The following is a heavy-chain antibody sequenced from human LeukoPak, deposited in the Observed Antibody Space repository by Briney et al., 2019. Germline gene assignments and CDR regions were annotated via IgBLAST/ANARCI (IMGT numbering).Heavy chain of an antibody. Sequence: PSETLSLTCTVSGGSISSSSYYWGWIRQPPGKGLEWIGSIYYSGSTYYNPSLKSRVTISVDTSKNQFSLKLSSVTAADTAVYYCARVIPQWLVTNWFDPWGQGTLVTVSS. CDR1: GGSISSSSYY. CDR2: IYYSGST. D-gene: IGHD6-19*01. V-gene: IGHV4-39*01. J-gene: IGHJ5*02. CDR3: ARVIPQWLVTNWFDP.